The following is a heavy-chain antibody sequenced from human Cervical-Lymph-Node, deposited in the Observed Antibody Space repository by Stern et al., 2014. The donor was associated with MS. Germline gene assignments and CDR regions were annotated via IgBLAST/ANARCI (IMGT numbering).Heavy chain of an antibody. CDR1: GGTFSSSYA. V-gene: IGHV1-69*09. CDR3: ARGVVSNRAAATLHNLFDP. Sequence: QVQLVQSGAEVKKPGSSLNVSCKTSGGTFSSSYAITWMRQAPGQRLEGVGRIIPNLGLANYAQKFQGRVTITADTSTSTTYMELSSLRSEDTAVYYCARGVVSNRAAATLHNLFDPWGQGTLVTVSS. D-gene: IGHD2-15*01. J-gene: IGHJ5*02. CDR2: IIPNLGLA.